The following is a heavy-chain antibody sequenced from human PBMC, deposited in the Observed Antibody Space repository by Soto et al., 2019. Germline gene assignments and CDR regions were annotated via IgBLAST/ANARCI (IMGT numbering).Heavy chain of an antibody. J-gene: IGHJ4*02. V-gene: IGHV3-30-3*01. Sequence: GGSLRLSCAGSGFSFSCYAMHWVRQAPGKGLEWVAVISYDGSNKYYTDSVKGRFTISRDNAKSTMYLQMNSLRAEDAAVFYCARSYDSSGYYHFDYWGQGTLVTVSS. D-gene: IGHD3-22*01. CDR3: ARSYDSSGYYHFDY. CDR1: GFSFSCYA. CDR2: ISYDGSNK.